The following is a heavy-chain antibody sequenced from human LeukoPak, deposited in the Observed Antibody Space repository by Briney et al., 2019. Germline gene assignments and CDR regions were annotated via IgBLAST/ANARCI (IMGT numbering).Heavy chain of an antibody. CDR2: ISWNSGRI. CDR3: AKDKGSVTTGAFDI. V-gene: IGHV3-9*01. D-gene: IGHD4-11*01. CDR1: GFTFDDYA. J-gene: IGHJ3*02. Sequence: PGGSLRLSCAASGFTFDDYAMQWVRQAPGKGLEWVSGISWNSGRIAYADSVKGRFTISRDNSKNSLYLQMNSLRAEDTALYYCAKDKGSVTTGAFDIRGQGTMVTVSS.